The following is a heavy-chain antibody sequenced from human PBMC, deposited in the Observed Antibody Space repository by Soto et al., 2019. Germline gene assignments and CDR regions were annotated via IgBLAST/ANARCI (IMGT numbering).Heavy chain of an antibody. CDR3: ARDQRSLRDIVVVPAAQLMHPFDY. D-gene: IGHD2-2*01. J-gene: IGHJ4*02. V-gene: IGHV6-1*01. Sequence: SQTLSLPCAISGDRVSSNSAAWTWIRQSPSRGLEWLGRTYYRSKWYNDYAVSVKSRITINPDTSKNRFSQQLNSVTPEDTAVYYCARDQRSLRDIVVVPAAQLMHPFDYWGQGTLVTVSS. CDR1: GDRVSSNSAA. CDR2: TYYRSKWYN.